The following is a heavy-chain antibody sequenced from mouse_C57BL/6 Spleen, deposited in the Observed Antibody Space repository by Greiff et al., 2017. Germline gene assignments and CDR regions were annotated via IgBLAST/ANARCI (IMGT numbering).Heavy chain of an antibody. D-gene: IGHD1-1*01. CDR2: ISSGSSTI. CDR3: ARRGYCGSSSWFDY. J-gene: IGHJ3*01. V-gene: IGHV5-17*01. CDR1: GFTFSDYG. Sequence: EVQRVESGGGLVKPGGSLKLSCAASGFTFSDYGMHWVRQAPEQGLEWVAYISSGSSTIYYADTVQGRFTISRDNAKNTLFLQKISMRSEDTAVYYCARRGYCGSSSWFDYWGQGTLVTVSA.